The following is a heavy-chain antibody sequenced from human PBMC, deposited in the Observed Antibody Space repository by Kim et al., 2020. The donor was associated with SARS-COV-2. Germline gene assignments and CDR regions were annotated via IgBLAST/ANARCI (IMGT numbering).Heavy chain of an antibody. Sequence: YAANSVKGRFILSRDNSRNTLSLQMNNLRFDDPAIYYCAKDVGEGRFYFDHWGLGTLVTVSS. D-gene: IGHD3-10*01. V-gene: IGHV3-23*01. CDR3: AKDVGEGRFYFDH. J-gene: IGHJ4*02.